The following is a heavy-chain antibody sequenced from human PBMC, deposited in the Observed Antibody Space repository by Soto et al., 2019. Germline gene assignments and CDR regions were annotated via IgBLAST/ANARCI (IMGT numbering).Heavy chain of an antibody. CDR3: ARDKFDSSGYYAGDNWFDP. CDR1: GGTFSSYA. J-gene: IGHJ5*02. Sequence: QVQLVQSGAEVKKPGSSVKVSCKASGGTFSSYAISWVRQAPGQGLEWMGGIIPIFGTANYAQKFQGRVTITADESTSTAYMELSSLRSEDTAVYYCARDKFDSSGYYAGDNWFDPGAREPWSPSPQ. CDR2: IIPIFGTA. V-gene: IGHV1-69*12. D-gene: IGHD3-22*01.